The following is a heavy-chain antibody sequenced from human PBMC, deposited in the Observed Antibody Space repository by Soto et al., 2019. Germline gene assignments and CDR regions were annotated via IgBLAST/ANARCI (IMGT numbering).Heavy chain of an antibody. D-gene: IGHD2-15*01. CDR2: ISGSGGST. J-gene: IGHJ6*03. CDR1: GFTFSSYA. Sequence: EVQLLESGGGLVQPGGSLRLSCAASGFTFSSYAMSWVRQAPGKGLEWVSAISGSGGSTYYAESVKGRFTISRDNSKNTLYLQMNSLRAEDTAVYYCAKGECSGGSCLTGYYYYMDVWGKGTTVTVSS. V-gene: IGHV3-23*01. CDR3: AKGECSGGSCLTGYYYYMDV.